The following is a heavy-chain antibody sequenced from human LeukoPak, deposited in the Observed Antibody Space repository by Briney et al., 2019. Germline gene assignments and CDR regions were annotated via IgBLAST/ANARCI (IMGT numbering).Heavy chain of an antibody. V-gene: IGHV3-23*01. D-gene: IGHD3-22*01. CDR1: GFTFSSYA. Sequence: PGGSLRLSCAASGFTFSSYAMSWVRQAPGKGLEWVSAISGSGGSSYYADSVRGRFTISRDNSKNTLYLQMNSLRAEDTAVYYCAKDVEEVVIFGDWGQGTLVTVSS. CDR2: ISGSGGSS. CDR3: AKDVEEVVIFGD. J-gene: IGHJ4*02.